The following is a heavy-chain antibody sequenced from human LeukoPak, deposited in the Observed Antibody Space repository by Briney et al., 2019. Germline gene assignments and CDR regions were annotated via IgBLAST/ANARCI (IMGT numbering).Heavy chain of an antibody. CDR1: GGSISSNSYY. CDR3: ARRPSLTGYYSTYFDY. Sequence: KPSETLSLTCAASGGSISSNSYYWGWIRQPPGKGLEWIGSIYYSGSTYYNPSLTSRVTISVDTAKNQFALTLSSVTAADTAVYYCARRPSLTGYYSTYFDYWGQGTLLTVSS. CDR2: IYYSGST. J-gene: IGHJ4*02. D-gene: IGHD3-9*01. V-gene: IGHV4-39*01.